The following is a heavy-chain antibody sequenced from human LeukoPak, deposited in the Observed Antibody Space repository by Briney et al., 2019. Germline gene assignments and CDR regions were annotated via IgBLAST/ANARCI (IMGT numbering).Heavy chain of an antibody. CDR1: GGSISSGSYY. D-gene: IGHD3-3*01. CDR2: IYTSGST. Sequence: SETLSLTCSVSGGSISSGSYYWSWIRQPAGKGLEWIGRIYTSGSTNYNPSLKSRVTISVDTSKNQFSLKLSSVTAADTAVYYCARGKTIFGVVIIHHAFDIWGQGTMVTVSS. V-gene: IGHV4-61*02. CDR3: ARGKTIFGVVIIHHAFDI. J-gene: IGHJ3*02.